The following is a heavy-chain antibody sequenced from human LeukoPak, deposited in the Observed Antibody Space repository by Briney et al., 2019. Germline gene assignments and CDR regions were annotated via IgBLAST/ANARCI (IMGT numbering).Heavy chain of an antibody. V-gene: IGHV5-51*01. Sequence: GESLKISCKGSGYSFTSYWIGWVRPMPGKGLEWIGIIYPGDSDTRYSPSFQGQVTISADKSISTAFLQWSSLKASDTAMYYCAREWSYPPDDAFDIWGQGTMVTVSS. J-gene: IGHJ3*02. CDR2: IYPGDSDT. D-gene: IGHD1-26*01. CDR1: GYSFTSYW. CDR3: AREWSYPPDDAFDI.